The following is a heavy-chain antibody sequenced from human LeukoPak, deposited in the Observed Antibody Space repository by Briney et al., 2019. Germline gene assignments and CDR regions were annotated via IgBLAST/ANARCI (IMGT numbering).Heavy chain of an antibody. CDR3: ARDSDCSSTSCPNWFDP. V-gene: IGHV1-2*02. CDR1: GYTFTGYY. D-gene: IGHD2-2*01. CDR2: INPNSGGT. J-gene: IGHJ5*02. Sequence: GASVKVSCKASGYTFTGYYMHWVRQAPGQGLEWMGWINPNSGGTNYAQKFQGRVTMTRDTSISTAYMELSRLRPDDTAVYYCARDSDCSSTSCPNWFDPWGQGTLVTVSS.